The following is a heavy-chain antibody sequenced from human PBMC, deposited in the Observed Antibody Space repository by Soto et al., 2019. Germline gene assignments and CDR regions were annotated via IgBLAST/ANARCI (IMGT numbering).Heavy chain of an antibody. V-gene: IGHV3-23*01. D-gene: IGHD2-8*01. J-gene: IGHJ4*02. CDR3: AKNGLETSPSAIDS. CDR1: GFTFRNNV. Sequence: PGGSLRLSCAASGFTFRNNVLSWVRQAPGKGLDWVSGITGSGRDTYYADSVKGRFTISRDNSKNMVFLQMNSLRAEDTALYYCAKNGLETSPSAIDSWGPGTLATVSS. CDR2: ITGSGRDT.